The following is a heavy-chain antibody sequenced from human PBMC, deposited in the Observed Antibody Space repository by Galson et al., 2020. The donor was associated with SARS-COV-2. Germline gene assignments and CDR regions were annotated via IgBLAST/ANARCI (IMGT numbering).Heavy chain of an antibody. J-gene: IGHJ4*02. CDR2: IDDSGST. D-gene: IGHD3-10*01. V-gene: IGHV4-31*03. Sequence: ASETLSLTCTVSGGSISNGGYHWNWIRQHPGKGLEWIGDIDDSGSTHYNPSLKSRVTISVDTSKNQFSLKLSSVTAADTAVYYCARGRGRLELWKKGGGFDYWGQGTLVTVSS. CDR3: ARGRGRLELWKKGGGFDY. CDR1: GGSISNGGYH.